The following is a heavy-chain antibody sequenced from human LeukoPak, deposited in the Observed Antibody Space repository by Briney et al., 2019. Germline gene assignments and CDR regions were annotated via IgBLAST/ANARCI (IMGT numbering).Heavy chain of an antibody. CDR1: GFTFDDYA. Sequence: GGSLRLSCAASGFTFDDYAMHWVRQAPGKGLEWVSGISWNSGSIGYADSVKGRFTISRDNAKNSLYLQMNSLRAEDMALYYCAKDGDYYGLGSHFDYWGQGTLVTVSS. CDR3: AKDGDYYGLGSHFDY. CDR2: ISWNSGSI. V-gene: IGHV3-9*03. D-gene: IGHD3-10*01. J-gene: IGHJ4*02.